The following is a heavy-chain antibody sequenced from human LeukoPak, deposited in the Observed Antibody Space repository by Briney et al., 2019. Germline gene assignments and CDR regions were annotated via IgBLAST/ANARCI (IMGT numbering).Heavy chain of an antibody. CDR3: ARTNSGCDSFDY. V-gene: IGHV3-11*03. CDR2: INGDTVYT. CDR1: GFTFSDYY. Sequence: SGGSLRLSCAASGFTFSDYYMSWIRQAPGKGLEWVSYINGDTVYTNYADSVKGRFTISRDNAKNSLFLHMNSLRAEDTAVYYCARTNSGCDSFDYWGQGTLVTVSS. D-gene: IGHD5-12*01. J-gene: IGHJ4*02.